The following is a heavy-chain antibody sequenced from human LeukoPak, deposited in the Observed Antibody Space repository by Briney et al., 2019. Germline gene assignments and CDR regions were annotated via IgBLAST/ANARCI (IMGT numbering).Heavy chain of an antibody. D-gene: IGHD6-13*01. CDR3: ARHRFLGQQLVHPYFDY. Sequence: SETLSLTCTVSGGSISSSSYYWGWIRQPPGKGLEWIGSIYYSGITYYNPSLKSRVTISVDTSKNQFSLKLSSVTAADTAVYYCARHRFLGQQLVHPYFDYWGQGTLVTVSS. CDR2: IYYSGIT. V-gene: IGHV4-39*01. J-gene: IGHJ4*02. CDR1: GGSISSSSYY.